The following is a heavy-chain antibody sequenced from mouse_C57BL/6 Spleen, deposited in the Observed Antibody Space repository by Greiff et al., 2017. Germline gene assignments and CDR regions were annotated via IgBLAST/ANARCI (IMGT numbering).Heavy chain of an antibody. CDR1: GFTFSNYW. J-gene: IGHJ3*01. D-gene: IGHD1-1*01. Sequence: EVKLMESGGGLVQPGGSMKLSCVASGFTFSNYWMNWVRQSPEKGLEWVAQIRLKSDNYATHYAESVKGRFTISRDDSKSSVYLQMNNLRAEDTGIYYCTGPPGYYYGSSSFAYWGQGTLVTVSA. CDR3: TGPPGYYYGSSSFAY. V-gene: IGHV6-3*01. CDR2: IRLKSDNYAT.